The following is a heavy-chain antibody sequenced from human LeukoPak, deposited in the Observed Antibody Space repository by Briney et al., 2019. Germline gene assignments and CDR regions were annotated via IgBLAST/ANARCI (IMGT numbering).Heavy chain of an antibody. CDR3: ARANFLYCSSTTCLFDY. D-gene: IGHD2-2*01. CDR1: GYTFTDYY. Sequence: EASVKVSCKASGYTFTDYYMHWVRQAPGQGFEWTGWINPNDGDTNYAQKFQGRVTMTRDTSISTAHMEVSRLRSDDTAVYYCARANFLYCSSTTCLFDYWGQGTLVTVSS. J-gene: IGHJ4*02. V-gene: IGHV1-2*02. CDR2: INPNDGDT.